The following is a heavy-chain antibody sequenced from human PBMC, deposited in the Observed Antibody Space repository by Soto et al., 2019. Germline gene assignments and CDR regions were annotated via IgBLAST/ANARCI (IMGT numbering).Heavy chain of an antibody. D-gene: IGHD1-26*01. CDR1: GYTFTSYY. J-gene: IGHJ5*02. CDR2: INPSGGST. V-gene: IGHV1-46*03. CDR3: ASSGSTGWFDP. Sequence: QVQLVQSGAEVKKPGASVKVSCKASGYTFTSYYMHWVRQAPGQGLEWMGIINPSGGSTSYAQKFQGRVTMTRDTSTSTVYMELSSLRSEDTAVYSCASSGSTGWFDPWGQGTLVTVSS.